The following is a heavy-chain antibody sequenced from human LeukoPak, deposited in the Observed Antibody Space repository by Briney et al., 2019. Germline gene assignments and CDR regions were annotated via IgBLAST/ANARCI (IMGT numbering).Heavy chain of an antibody. J-gene: IGHJ1*01. Sequence: GGSLRLSCAASGFTFSSYVMHWVRQAPGKGLEYVSAISSNGDTIYYANSVKGRFTVSRDNSKNTLYLQMGSLRAEDMAVYYCATGNYYDSRGYYTFGHWGQGTLVTVSS. V-gene: IGHV3-64*01. CDR2: ISSNGDTI. D-gene: IGHD3-22*01. CDR3: ATGNYYDSRGYYTFGH. CDR1: GFTFSSYV.